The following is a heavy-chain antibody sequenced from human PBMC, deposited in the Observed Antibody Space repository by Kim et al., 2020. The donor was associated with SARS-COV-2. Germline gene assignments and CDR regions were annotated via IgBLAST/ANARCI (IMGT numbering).Heavy chain of an antibody. V-gene: IGHV4-39*02. J-gene: IGHJ4*02. CDR2: IYYSGST. CDR3: ARDTVVESEYYFDY. D-gene: IGHD2-15*01. CDR1: GGSISSSSYY. Sequence: SETLSLTCTVSGGSISSSSYYWGWIRQPPGKGLEWIGSIYYSGSTYYNPSLKSRVTISVDTSKNQFSLKLSSVTAADTAVYYCARDTVVESEYYFDYWGQGTLVTVSS.